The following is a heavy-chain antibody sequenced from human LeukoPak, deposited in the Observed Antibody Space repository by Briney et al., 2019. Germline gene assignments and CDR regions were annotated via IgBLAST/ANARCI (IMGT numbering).Heavy chain of an antibody. CDR1: GFSVSSNH. CDR3: ARLGFVVPAVIFDY. Sequence: GGSLRLSCAASGFSVSSNHMSWVRQAPGKGLEWVSVIYSGGNTHYADSVKGRFTISRDNSKNTLYLQMNSLRAEDTAMYYCARLGFVVPAVIFDYWGQGTLVTVSS. CDR2: IYSGGNT. V-gene: IGHV3-66*04. J-gene: IGHJ4*02. D-gene: IGHD2-2*02.